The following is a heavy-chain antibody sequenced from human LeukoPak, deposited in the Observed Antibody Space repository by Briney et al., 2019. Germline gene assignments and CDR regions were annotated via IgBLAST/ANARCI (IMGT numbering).Heavy chain of an antibody. Sequence: ASVKVSCKTSGYSFSDYYMHWVRQAPGQGLEWMGWINPNSGGTSSAQKLQGRVTMTRDTSITTVYMEVSWLTSDDTAIYYCARADRLHGGPYLIGPWGQGTLVTVSS. V-gene: IGHV1-2*02. CDR3: ARADRLHGGPYLIGP. CDR2: INPNSGGT. J-gene: IGHJ5*02. D-gene: IGHD2-21*01. CDR1: GYSFSDYY.